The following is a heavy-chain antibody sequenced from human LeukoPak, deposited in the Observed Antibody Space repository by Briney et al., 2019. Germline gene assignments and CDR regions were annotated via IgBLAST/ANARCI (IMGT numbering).Heavy chain of an antibody. D-gene: IGHD3-3*01. CDR3: ARPTTRSGYFDAFDI. V-gene: IGHV1-69*05. J-gene: IGHJ3*02. CDR2: IIPIFGTA. CDR1: GGTFSSYA. Sequence: SVKVSCKASGGTFSSYAISWVRQAPGQGLEWMGGIIPIFGTANYAQKFQGRVTITTDESTNTAYMELSSLRSEDTAVYYCARPTTRSGYFDAFDIWGQGTMVTVSS.